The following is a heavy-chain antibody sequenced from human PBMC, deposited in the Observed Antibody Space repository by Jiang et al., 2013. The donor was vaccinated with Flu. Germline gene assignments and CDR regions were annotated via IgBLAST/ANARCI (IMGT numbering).Heavy chain of an antibody. CDR2: IGYTTRAK. CDR3: TRERTTTYFDS. Sequence: VSGFIFKNYNMNWVRQAPGKGLEWVSYIGYTTRAKYYADSVKGRFTISRDNDNNSLYLQMSSLRAEDTAVYYCTRERTTTYFDSWGQGALVTVSS. J-gene: IGHJ4*02. V-gene: IGHV3-48*01. D-gene: IGHD1-1*01. CDR1: GFIFKNYN.